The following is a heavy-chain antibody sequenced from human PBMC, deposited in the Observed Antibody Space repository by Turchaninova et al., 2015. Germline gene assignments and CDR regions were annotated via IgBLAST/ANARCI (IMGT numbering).Heavy chain of an antibody. CDR3: VRLWPNILFDY. J-gene: IGHJ4*02. V-gene: IGHV4-38-2*01. Sequence: QVQLQESGPGLVKPSATLSLTCAVSGYSIGSGYYWVWIRQPPGKGLEWIGNIYHSGSTYYNQSLKTRVTISVDTSKNQFSLKLSSVTAADTAVYYCVRLWPNILFDYWGQGTLVTVSS. CDR1: GYSIGSGYY. D-gene: IGHD3-10*01. CDR2: IYHSGST.